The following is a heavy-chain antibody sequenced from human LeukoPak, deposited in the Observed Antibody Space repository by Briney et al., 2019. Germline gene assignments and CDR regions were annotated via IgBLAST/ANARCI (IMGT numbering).Heavy chain of an antibody. Sequence: PGGSLRLSCAASGFTVSSNYMSWVRQAPGKGLEWVSVIYSGGSTYYADSVKGRFTISRDNSKNTQYLQMSSLRADDTAVYYCARGMLRGPFPHDYWGQGTLVTVSS. CDR1: GFTVSSNY. D-gene: IGHD3-10*01. V-gene: IGHV3-53*01. CDR2: IYSGGST. J-gene: IGHJ4*02. CDR3: ARGMLRGPFPHDY.